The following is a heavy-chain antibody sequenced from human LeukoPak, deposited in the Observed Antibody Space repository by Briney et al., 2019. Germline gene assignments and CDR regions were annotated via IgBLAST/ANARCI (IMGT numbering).Heavy chain of an antibody. J-gene: IGHJ4*02. CDR1: GGSISSSSYY. V-gene: IGHV4-39*07. CDR2: IYYSGST. Sequence: SETLSLTCTVSGGSISSSSYYWGWIRQPPGRGLEWIGSIYYSGSTYYNPSLKSRVTISVDTSKNQFSLKLSSVTAADTAVYYCARETHYGDGARNFDYWGQGTLVTVSS. D-gene: IGHD4-17*01. CDR3: ARETHYGDGARNFDY.